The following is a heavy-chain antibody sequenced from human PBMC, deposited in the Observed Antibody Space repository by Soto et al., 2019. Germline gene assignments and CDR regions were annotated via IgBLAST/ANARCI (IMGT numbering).Heavy chain of an antibody. Sequence: QVQLEQSGAEVEKPGSSVKVSCKPSGGTFKSYVLNWVRQAPGQGLEWMGGIIPFLGSADYAQKFQDRVTITADESTSTAYLELSSLRSEDTAMYYCARGVVVKVYEMGGPDYWGQGTLVTVSS. CDR2: IIPFLGSA. CDR1: GGTFKSYV. D-gene: IGHD2-8*01. J-gene: IGHJ4*02. CDR3: ARGVVVKVYEMGGPDY. V-gene: IGHV1-69*01.